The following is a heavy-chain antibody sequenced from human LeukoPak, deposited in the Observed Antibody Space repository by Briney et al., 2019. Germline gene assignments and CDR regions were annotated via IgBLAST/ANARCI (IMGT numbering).Heavy chain of an antibody. V-gene: IGHV3-30*03. J-gene: IGHJ4*02. CDR3: ARVSVGRYYFDN. Sequence: PGGSLRLSCAASGFTFSSYGMHWVRQAPGKGLEWVAVISSDGIDEYYGDSVKGRFTISRDNSKNTLYLQMNSLRAEDTAVYYCARVSVGRYYFDNWGQGTPVTVSS. D-gene: IGHD3-3*02. CDR2: ISSDGIDE. CDR1: GFTFSSYG.